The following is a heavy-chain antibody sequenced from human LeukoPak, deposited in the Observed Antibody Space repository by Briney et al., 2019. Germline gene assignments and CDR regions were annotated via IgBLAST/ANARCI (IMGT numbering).Heavy chain of an antibody. CDR1: GDSVSNGNYY. CDR3: ARGGAARLHFQN. V-gene: IGHV4-61*01. Sequence: SETLSLTCTVSGDSVSNGNYYWSWLRQPPGKALEWIGYIYYTGNTYYNPSLQSRVTISVDTSKNQFSLNLNSVTAADTAVYYCARGGAARLHFQNWGQGTLVTVSS. CDR2: IYYTGNT. J-gene: IGHJ1*01. D-gene: IGHD6-6*01.